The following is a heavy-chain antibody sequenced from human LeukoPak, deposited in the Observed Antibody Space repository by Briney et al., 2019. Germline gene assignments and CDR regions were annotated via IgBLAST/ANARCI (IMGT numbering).Heavy chain of an antibody. V-gene: IGHV4-39*07. J-gene: IGHJ4*02. Sequence: SETLSLTCTVSGGSISSNSYYWGWIRQPPGKGLEWIGSIYYSGSTYYNPSLKSRVTISVDTSKNQFSLKLSSVTAADTAVYYCATTNQMATILYFDYWGQGTLVTVSS. D-gene: IGHD5-24*01. CDR1: GGSISSNSYY. CDR3: ATTNQMATILYFDY. CDR2: IYYSGST.